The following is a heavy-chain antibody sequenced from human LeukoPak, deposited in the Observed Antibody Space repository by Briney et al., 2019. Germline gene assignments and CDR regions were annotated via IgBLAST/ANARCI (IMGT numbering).Heavy chain of an antibody. V-gene: IGHV4-34*01. D-gene: IGHD2-15*01. J-gene: IGHJ6*03. Sequence: SETLSLTCAVYGGSFSGYYWSWIRQPPGKGLEWIGEINHSGSTNYNPSLKSRVTISVDTSKNHFSLKLSSVTAADTAVYYCARSVEGYCRGGSCYYYSYYMDVWGKGTTVTVSS. CDR2: INHSGST. CDR1: GGSFSGYY. CDR3: ARSVEGYCRGGSCYYYSYYMDV.